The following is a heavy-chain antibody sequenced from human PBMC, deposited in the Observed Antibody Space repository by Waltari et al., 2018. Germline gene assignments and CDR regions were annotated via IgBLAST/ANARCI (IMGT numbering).Heavy chain of an antibody. CDR1: GFSSNSFA. D-gene: IGHD5-12*01. CDR3: ARDGYSGHLDP. CDR2: ISYDGSKK. V-gene: IGHV3-30*07. Sequence: QAQLVESGGGAVQPVRSLRLSCAASGFSSNSFALHWVRQAPGKGPEWLAVISYDGSKKFYAESVKGRFTISRDNSKNVVYLQVDSLRPEDTAVYYCARDGYSGHLDPWGQGTLVTVSS. J-gene: IGHJ5*02.